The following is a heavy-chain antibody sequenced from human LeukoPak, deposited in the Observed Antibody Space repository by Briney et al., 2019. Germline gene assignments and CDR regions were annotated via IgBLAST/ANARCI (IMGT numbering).Heavy chain of an antibody. V-gene: IGHV4-61*01. J-gene: IGHJ2*01. Sequence: SETLSLTCTVSGGSASSGSYYWSWIRQPPGKGLEWIGYIYYSGSTNYNPSLKSRVTISVDTSKNQFSLKLSSVTAADTAVYYCASALGGYYDSSGYYFKSWYFDLWGRGTLVTVSS. D-gene: IGHD3-22*01. CDR2: IYYSGST. CDR3: ASALGGYYDSSGYYFKSWYFDL. CDR1: GGSASSGSYY.